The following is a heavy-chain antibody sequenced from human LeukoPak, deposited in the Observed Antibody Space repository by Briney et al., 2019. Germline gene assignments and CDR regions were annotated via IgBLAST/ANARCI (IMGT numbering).Heavy chain of an antibody. Sequence: GGSLRLSCAASGFTFSSYAMSWVRQAPGKGLEWVSAISGSGGSTYYVDSVKGRFTISRDNSKNTLYLQMNSLRAEDTAVYYCAGRGSGSYFDYWGQGTLVTVSS. D-gene: IGHD3-10*01. V-gene: IGHV3-23*01. CDR3: AGRGSGSYFDY. CDR1: GFTFSSYA. J-gene: IGHJ4*02. CDR2: ISGSGGST.